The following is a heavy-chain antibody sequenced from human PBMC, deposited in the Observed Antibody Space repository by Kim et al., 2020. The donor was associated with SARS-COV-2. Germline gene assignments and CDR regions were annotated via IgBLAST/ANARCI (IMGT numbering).Heavy chain of an antibody. V-gene: IGHV1-2*04. D-gene: IGHD6-13*01. Sequence: ASVKVSCKASGYTFTGYYMHWVRQAPGQGLEWMGWINPNSGGTNYAQKFQGWVTMTRDTSISTAYMELSRLRSDDTAVYYCARAPNSSSWYGLPREDHAFDIWGQGTMVTVSS. CDR3: ARAPNSSSWYGLPREDHAFDI. CDR1: GYTFTGYY. J-gene: IGHJ3*02. CDR2: INPNSGGT.